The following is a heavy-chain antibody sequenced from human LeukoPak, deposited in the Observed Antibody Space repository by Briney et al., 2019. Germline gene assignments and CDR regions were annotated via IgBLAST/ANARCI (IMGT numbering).Heavy chain of an antibody. D-gene: IGHD6-13*01. V-gene: IGHV4-34*01. Sequence: SSETLSLTCAVYGGSFSGYYWSWIRQPPGKGLEWIGEINHSGSTNYNPSLKSRVTISVDTSKNQFSLKLSSVTAADTAVYYCARGGRSPPRPWGQGTLVTVSS. CDR1: GGSFSGYY. CDR3: ARGGRSPPRP. CDR2: INHSGST. J-gene: IGHJ1*01.